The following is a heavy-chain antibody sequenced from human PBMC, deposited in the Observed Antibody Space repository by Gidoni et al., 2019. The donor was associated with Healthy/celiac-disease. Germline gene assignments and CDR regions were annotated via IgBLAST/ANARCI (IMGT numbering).Heavy chain of an antibody. Sequence: QVQLQQWGAGRLKPSETLSLPCAVYGGSFSGYYWSWIRQPQGQGLEWIGEITHSGITNYTPSLNSRVTISVDTSKNQFSLKLSSVTAADTAVYYCASVVYRTNIVVVPAATAPLAHFDYWGQGTLVTVSS. CDR2: ITHSGIT. J-gene: IGHJ4*02. V-gene: IGHV4-34*01. D-gene: IGHD2-2*01. CDR1: GGSFSGYY. CDR3: ASVVYRTNIVVVPAATAPLAHFDY.